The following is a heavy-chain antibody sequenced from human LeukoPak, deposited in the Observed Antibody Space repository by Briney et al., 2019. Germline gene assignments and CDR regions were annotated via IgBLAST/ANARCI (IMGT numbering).Heavy chain of an antibody. CDR1: GGTFSSYA. V-gene: IGHV1-69*05. J-gene: IGHJ4*02. CDR3: ARVRTSRDGCNHHFDY. D-gene: IGHD5-24*01. Sequence: ASVKVSCKASGGTFSSYAISWVRQAPGQGLEWMGGIIPIFGTANYAQKFQGRVTITTDESTSTAYMELSSLRSEDTAVYYCARVRTSRDGCNHHFDYWGQGTLVTVSS. CDR2: IIPIFGTA.